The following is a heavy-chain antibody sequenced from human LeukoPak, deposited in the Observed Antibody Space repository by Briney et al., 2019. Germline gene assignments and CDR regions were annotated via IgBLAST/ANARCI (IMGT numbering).Heavy chain of an antibody. V-gene: IGHV6-1*01. D-gene: IGHD1-26*01. CDR2: TYYRSKWYN. CDR1: GDSVSSNSAA. J-gene: IGHJ2*01. CDR3: AREGFRVGATWYFDL. Sequence: QTLSLTCAISGDSVSSNSAAWNWLRQSPSRGLEWLGRTYYRSKWYNDYAVSVKSRITINPATSKNQFSLQLNSVTPEDTAVYYCAREGFRVGATWYFDLWGRGTLVTVSS.